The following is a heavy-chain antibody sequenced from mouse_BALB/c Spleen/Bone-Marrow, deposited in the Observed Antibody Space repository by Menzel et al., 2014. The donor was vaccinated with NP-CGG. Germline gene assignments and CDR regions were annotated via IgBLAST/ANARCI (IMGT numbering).Heavy chain of an antibody. CDR2: IDPSDSYT. CDR1: GYTFTSYW. V-gene: IGHV1-69*02. CDR3: ARGLYGNSGY. J-gene: IGHJ2*01. Sequence: QVQLQQSGAELVKPGASVKLSCKASGYTFTSYWMHWVKQRPGQGLEWIGEIDPSDSYTNYNQKFKGKATLTVDKSSSTAYMQLSSLTSEDSAVYYCARGLYGNSGYWGHGTTLTVSS. D-gene: IGHD2-1*01.